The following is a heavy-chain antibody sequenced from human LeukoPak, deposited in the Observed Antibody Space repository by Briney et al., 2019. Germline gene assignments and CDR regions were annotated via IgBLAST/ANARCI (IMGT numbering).Heavy chain of an antibody. CDR2: TKHDGSEE. Sequence: PGGSLRLSCVASGVSISGQWMNWVRQAPGQGLEWVANTKHDGSEEYYVDSVKGRFTISRDNSKNTLYLQMNSLRAEDTAVYYCAKGYYYDSSGYYCDFDYWGQGTLVTVSS. CDR1: GVSISGQW. J-gene: IGHJ4*02. CDR3: AKGYYYDSSGYYCDFDY. D-gene: IGHD3-22*01. V-gene: IGHV3-7*01.